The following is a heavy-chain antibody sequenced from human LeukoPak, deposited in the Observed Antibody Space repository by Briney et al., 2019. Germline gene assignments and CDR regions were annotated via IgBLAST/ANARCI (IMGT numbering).Heavy chain of an antibody. D-gene: IGHD3-3*01. CDR1: GFTFSSYA. CDR2: ISSNGGST. V-gene: IGHV3-64*01. CDR3: AREAITIFGVVRTQTTYGPHRFDP. Sequence: GGSLRLSCAASGFTFSSYAMHWVRQAPGKGLEYVSAISSNGGSTYYANSVKGRFTISRDNSKNTLYLQMGSLRAEDMAVYYCAREAITIFGVVRTQTTYGPHRFDPWGQGTLVTVSS. J-gene: IGHJ5*02.